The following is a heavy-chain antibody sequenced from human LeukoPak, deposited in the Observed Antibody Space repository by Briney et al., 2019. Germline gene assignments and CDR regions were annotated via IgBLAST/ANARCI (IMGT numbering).Heavy chain of an antibody. Sequence: AGSLRLSCAASGFTFSNYWMSWVRQAPGKGLEWVAHINNDGSEKYYVDSVKGRFTISRDNAKNSLYLQMNSLRVEDTAVYYCARDKVTYWGQGTLVTVSS. CDR1: GFTFSNYW. J-gene: IGHJ4*02. CDR3: ARDKVTY. CDR2: INNDGSEK. V-gene: IGHV3-7*01.